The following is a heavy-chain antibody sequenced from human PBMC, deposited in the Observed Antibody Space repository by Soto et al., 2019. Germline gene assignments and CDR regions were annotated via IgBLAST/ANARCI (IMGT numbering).Heavy chain of an antibody. J-gene: IGHJ6*02. D-gene: IGHD6-13*01. Sequence: PSETLSLTCTVSGGSISSGGYYWSWIRQHPGKGLEWIGYIYYSGSTYYNPSLKSRVTISVDTSKNQFSLKLSSVTAADTAVYYCARDQAADGTDVWGQGTTVTVSS. CDR1: GGSISSGGYY. CDR2: IYYSGST. CDR3: ARDQAADGTDV. V-gene: IGHV4-31*03.